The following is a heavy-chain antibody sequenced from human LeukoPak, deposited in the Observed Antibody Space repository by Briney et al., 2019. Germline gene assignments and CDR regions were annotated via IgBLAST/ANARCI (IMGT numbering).Heavy chain of an antibody. J-gene: IGHJ6*03. V-gene: IGHV1-2*02. CDR3: ARALGNYYYYMDV. CDR1: GYTFTGYY. CDR2: INPNSGGT. Sequence: GASVTVSCKSSGYTFTGYYMHWVRQAHGQGLEWMGWINPNSGGTNYAQKFQGRVTMTRDTSISTAYMELSRLRSDGTAVYYCARALGNYYYYMDVWGKGTTVTVSS.